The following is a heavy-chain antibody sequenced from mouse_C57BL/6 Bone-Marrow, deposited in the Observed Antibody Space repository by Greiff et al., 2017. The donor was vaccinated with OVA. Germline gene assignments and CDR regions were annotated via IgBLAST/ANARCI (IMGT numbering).Heavy chain of an antibody. Sequence: EVQLVESGGGLVKPGGSLKLSCAASGFTFSDYGMHWVRQAPEKGLEWVAYISSGSSTIYYADTVKGRFTISRDNAKNTLFLQMTRLSSEDTAMYYCACPHPLRRAMDYWGQGTSVTVSP. J-gene: IGHJ4*01. CDR1: GFTFSDYG. CDR2: ISSGSSTI. D-gene: IGHD1-1*01. CDR3: ACPHPLRRAMDY. V-gene: IGHV5-17*01.